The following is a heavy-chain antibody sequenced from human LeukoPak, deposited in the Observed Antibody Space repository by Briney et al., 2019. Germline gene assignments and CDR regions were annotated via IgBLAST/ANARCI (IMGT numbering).Heavy chain of an antibody. J-gene: IGHJ4*02. V-gene: IGHV4-34*09. CDR3: ARTTVVAKYFDY. D-gene: IGHD4-23*01. CDR2: IYYSGST. Sequence: TPSETLSLTCAVYGGSFSGYYWSWIRQPPGKGLEWIGYIYYSGSTYYNPSLKSRLTISVDTSKNQFSLKLSSVTAADTAVYYCARTTVVAKYFDYWGQGTLVTVSS. CDR1: GGSFSGYY.